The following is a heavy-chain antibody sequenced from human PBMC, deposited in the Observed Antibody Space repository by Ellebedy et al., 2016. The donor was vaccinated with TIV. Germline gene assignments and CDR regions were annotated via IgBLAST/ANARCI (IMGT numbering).Heavy chain of an antibody. D-gene: IGHD2-21*02. J-gene: IGHJ4*02. CDR3: ATGCGADCYSDN. CDR1: GGTFTSYA. V-gene: IGHV1-69*04. CDR2: IIPILGLA. Sequence: SVKVSXKASGGTFTSYAISWVRQAPGQGLEWMGRIIPILGLASDAQKFQGRVTITADKTKNTAYMELSSLRSDDTAVYYCATGCGADCYSDNWGQGTLVTVSS.